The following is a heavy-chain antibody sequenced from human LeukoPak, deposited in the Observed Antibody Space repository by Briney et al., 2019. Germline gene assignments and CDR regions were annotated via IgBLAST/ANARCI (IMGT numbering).Heavy chain of an antibody. CDR3: ARGRDIAVAASYYYYGMDV. D-gene: IGHD6-19*01. V-gene: IGHV1-69*05. Sequence: SVKVSCKASGGTFSSYAISWVRQAPGQGLEWMGGIIPIFGTANYAQKFQGRVTMTRNTSISTAYMELSSLRSEDTAVYYCARGRDIAVAASYYYYGMDVWGQGTTVTVSS. CDR2: IIPIFGTA. J-gene: IGHJ6*02. CDR1: GGTFSSYA.